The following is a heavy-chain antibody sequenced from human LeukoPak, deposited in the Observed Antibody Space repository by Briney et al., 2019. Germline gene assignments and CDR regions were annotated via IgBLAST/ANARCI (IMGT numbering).Heavy chain of an antibody. V-gene: IGHV3-23*01. Sequence: GGSLRLSCAASGFTFSSYAMSWVRQAPGKGLEWVSGINSGGSDTYYADSVKGRFTISRDSSKNTLYLQMNSLRAEDTAVYYCVKAPPWTSGCPGLDSWGQGTLVTVSS. J-gene: IGHJ4*02. CDR3: VKAPPWTSGCPGLDS. CDR2: INSGGSDT. D-gene: IGHD6-19*01. CDR1: GFTFSSYA.